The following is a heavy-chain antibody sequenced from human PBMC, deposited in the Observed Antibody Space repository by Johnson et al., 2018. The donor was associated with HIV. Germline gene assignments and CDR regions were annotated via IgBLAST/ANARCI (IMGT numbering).Heavy chain of an antibody. D-gene: IGHD1-26*01. J-gene: IGHJ3*02. CDR3: ARDRGYSGSYTGAFDI. CDR2: ISSSGSTI. V-gene: IGHV3-48*03. CDR1: GFTFSSYE. Sequence: VQLVESGGGLVQPGGSLRLSCAASGFTFSSYEMNWVRQAPGKGLEWVSYISSSGSTIYYADSVKGRFTISRDKAKNSLYLQMKSLRAEDTALYYCARDRGYSGSYTGAFDIWGQGTMVTVSS.